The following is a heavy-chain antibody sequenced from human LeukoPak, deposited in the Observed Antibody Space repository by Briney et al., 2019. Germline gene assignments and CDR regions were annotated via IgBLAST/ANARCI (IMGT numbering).Heavy chain of an antibody. J-gene: IGHJ3*02. CDR3: AKCIPALLSPADAFDI. V-gene: IGHV3-23*01. CDR2: ISCSGGRT. D-gene: IGHD1-26*01. CDR1: GFTFSSYA. Sequence: PGGSLRLSCAASGFTFSSYAMSWVRQAPGKGLEWISAISCSGGRTYYADSVKGRFTISRDNSKNTLHLQMNSVRAEDTAVYYCAKCIPALLSPADAFDIWGQGTMVTVSS.